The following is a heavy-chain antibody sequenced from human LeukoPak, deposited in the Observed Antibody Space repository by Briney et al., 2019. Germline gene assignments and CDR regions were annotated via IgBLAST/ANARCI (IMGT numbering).Heavy chain of an antibody. CDR1: GYTFTGYY. CDR2: INPNSGGT. D-gene: IGHD3-9*01. CDR3: AGSRADDILTGYFLVY. J-gene: IGHJ4*02. V-gene: IGHV1-2*06. Sequence: GASVTVSCTASGYTFTGYYMHWVRQAPGQGLEWMGRINPNSGGTNYAQKFQGRVTMTRDTSISTAYMELSRLRSDDTAVYYCAGSRADDILTGYFLVYWGQGTLVTVSS.